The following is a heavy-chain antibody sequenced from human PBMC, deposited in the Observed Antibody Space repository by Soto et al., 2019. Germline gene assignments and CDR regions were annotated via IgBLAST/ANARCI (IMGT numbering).Heavy chain of an antibody. Sequence: GESLKISCMGSGYKVSTWHNFTSYWIAWVRQMPGKGLEWMAIIYPDESDTRYSPSFQGQVTISADNSISTAYLQWSSLKASDTAMYYCVRMGFSGGGYLSYYYYGMDIWGQGTTVTVSS. D-gene: IGHD5-12*01. J-gene: IGHJ6*02. CDR2: IYPDESDT. CDR1: GYKVSTWHNFTSYW. CDR3: VRMGFSGGGYLSYYYYGMDI. V-gene: IGHV5-51*01.